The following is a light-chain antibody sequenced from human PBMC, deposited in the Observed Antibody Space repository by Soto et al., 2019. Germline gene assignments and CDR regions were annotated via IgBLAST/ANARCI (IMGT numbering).Light chain of an antibody. V-gene: IGKV1-39*01. CDR1: QSISSY. Sequence: DIQMTQSPSSLSASVGDRVTITCRASQSISSYLNWYQRKPGKAPNLLIYAASSLQSGVPSRFSGSGSGTDFTLTISSLQPEDFATYYCQQSYGTPRTFGHGTKVEIK. CDR3: QQSYGTPRT. CDR2: AAS. J-gene: IGKJ1*01.